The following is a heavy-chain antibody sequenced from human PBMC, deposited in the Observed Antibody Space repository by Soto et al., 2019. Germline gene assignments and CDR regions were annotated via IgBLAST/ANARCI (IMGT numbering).Heavy chain of an antibody. J-gene: IGHJ4*02. Sequence: KASETLSLTCTVSGGSISSGGYYWSWIRQHPGKGLEWIGYIYYSGSTYYNPSLKSRVTISVDTSKNQFSLKLSSVTAADTAVYYCARYCSGGSCYSVIDYWGQGTLVTVSS. CDR1: GGSISSGGYY. V-gene: IGHV4-31*03. CDR3: ARYCSGGSCYSVIDY. CDR2: IYYSGST. D-gene: IGHD2-15*01.